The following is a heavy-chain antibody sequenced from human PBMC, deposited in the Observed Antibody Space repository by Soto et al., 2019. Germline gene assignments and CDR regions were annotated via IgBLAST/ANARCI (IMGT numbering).Heavy chain of an antibody. CDR1: KSIFTGYG. V-gene: IGHV3-33*01. Sequence: VLLVESGGGVAQPGRSLRLSCAASKSIFTGYGMHWVRQTPGKGLAWVAVIRFDGTDEHYADSVKGRFTISRENSQTTLYMQMNSLSVEDTALYYCARDGLGGTASRGFLDYWGQGTLVTVSS. J-gene: IGHJ4*02. D-gene: IGHD1-26*01. CDR2: IRFDGTDE. CDR3: ARDGLGGTASRGFLDY.